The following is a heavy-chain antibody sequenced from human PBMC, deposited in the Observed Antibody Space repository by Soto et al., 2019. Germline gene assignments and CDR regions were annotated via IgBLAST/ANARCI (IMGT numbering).Heavy chain of an antibody. Sequence: QVQLQESGPGLVKPSQTLSLACTVSGGSISSGGYYWSWIRQHPGKGLEWLGYIYYLGSTYYNPSLKSLVTISVDTSKKQFSLKLSSVTAADTAVYYCARFYMVRGVMSAFDIWGQGTMVTVSS. J-gene: IGHJ3*02. CDR3: ARFYMVRGVMSAFDI. D-gene: IGHD3-10*01. V-gene: IGHV4-31*01. CDR1: GGSISSGGYY. CDR2: IYYLGST.